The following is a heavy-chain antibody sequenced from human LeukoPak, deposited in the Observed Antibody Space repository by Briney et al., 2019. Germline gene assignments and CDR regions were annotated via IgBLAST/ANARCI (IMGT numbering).Heavy chain of an antibody. J-gene: IGHJ5*02. Sequence: SETLSLTCTVSGGSISSYYWNWIRQPPGKGLEWIGYIYYSGSTNYNPSLNSRVTISIDTSKNQFSLKLTSVTAADTAVYYCARESNGNWFDPWGQGNLVTVSS. V-gene: IGHV4-59*01. D-gene: IGHD1-1*01. CDR2: IYYSGST. CDR3: ARESNGNWFDP. CDR1: GGSISSYY.